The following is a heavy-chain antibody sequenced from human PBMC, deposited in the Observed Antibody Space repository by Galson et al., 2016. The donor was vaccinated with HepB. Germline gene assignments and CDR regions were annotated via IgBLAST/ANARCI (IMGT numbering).Heavy chain of an antibody. D-gene: IGHD3-10*01. CDR2: FDPEDGET. Sequence: SCKVSGSTLPELSMHWVRQAPGKGLEWMGGFDPEDGETIYAQKFQGRVTMTEDTSTDTAYMELSSLRSEDTAVYYCATGELLRFGELSLGGYWGQGTLVTVSS. CDR3: ATGELLRFGELSLGGY. CDR1: GSTLPELS. J-gene: IGHJ4*02. V-gene: IGHV1-24*01.